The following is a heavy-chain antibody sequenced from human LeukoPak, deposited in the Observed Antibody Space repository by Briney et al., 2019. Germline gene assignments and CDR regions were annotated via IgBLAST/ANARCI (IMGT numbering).Heavy chain of an antibody. J-gene: IGHJ4*02. CDR3: ARWADCSSTSCYDGIDY. CDR1: GYTFTTYD. V-gene: IGHV1-8*01. CDR2: MNPNSGNT. D-gene: IGHD2-2*01. Sequence: ASVKVSCKASGYTFTTYDINWVRQATGQGLEWMGWMNPNSGNTGYAQKFQGRITMTWNTSISTAYMELSSLRSEDTAVYYCARWADCSSTSCYDGIDYWGQGTLVTVSS.